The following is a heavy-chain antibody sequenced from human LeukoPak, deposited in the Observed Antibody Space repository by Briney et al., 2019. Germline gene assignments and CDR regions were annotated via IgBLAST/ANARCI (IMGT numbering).Heavy chain of an antibody. CDR2: FDPEDGET. Sequence: GASVKVSCKVSGYTLTELSMHWVRQAPGKGLEWMGGFDPEDGETIYAQKFQGRVTMTEDTSTDTAYMELSSLRSEDTAVYYCATLKFSAAARDAFDIWGQGTMVTVSS. V-gene: IGHV1-24*01. CDR3: ATLKFSAAARDAFDI. CDR1: GYTLTELS. J-gene: IGHJ3*02. D-gene: IGHD6-13*01.